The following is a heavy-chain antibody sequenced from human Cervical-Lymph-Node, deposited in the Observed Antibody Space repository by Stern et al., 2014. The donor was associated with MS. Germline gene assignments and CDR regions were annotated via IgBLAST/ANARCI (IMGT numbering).Heavy chain of an antibody. Sequence: QVQLQESGPGLVKPSQTLSLTCTVSGASISTVGYYWSWIRQHPGKGLEWIAYISYIGSTYYNPSVKSRVSISADTSKNQFSLNLTSVTAADTALYCCARSDRLWGSFDYWGQGTLVAVSS. CDR3: ARSDRLWGSFDY. CDR2: ISYIGST. CDR1: GASISTVGYY. D-gene: IGHD3-16*01. V-gene: IGHV4-31*03. J-gene: IGHJ4*02.